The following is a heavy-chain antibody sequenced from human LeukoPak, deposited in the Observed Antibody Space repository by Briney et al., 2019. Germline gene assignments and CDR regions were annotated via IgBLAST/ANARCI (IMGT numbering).Heavy chain of an antibody. Sequence: GGSLRLSCAASGFTFSSYGMHWVRQAPGKGLEWVAFIRYDGSNKYHADSVKGRFTISRDNSKNTLYLQMNSLRAEDTAVYYCAKDAGGGSYSGDYYYYYYMDVWGKGTTVTVSS. CDR2: IRYDGSNK. D-gene: IGHD1-26*01. V-gene: IGHV3-30*02. CDR3: AKDAGGGSYSGDYYYYYYMDV. J-gene: IGHJ6*03. CDR1: GFTFSSYG.